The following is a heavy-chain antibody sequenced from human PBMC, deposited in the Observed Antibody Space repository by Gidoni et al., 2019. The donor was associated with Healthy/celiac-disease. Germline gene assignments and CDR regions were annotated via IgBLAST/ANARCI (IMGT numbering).Heavy chain of an antibody. V-gene: IGHV3-23*01. Sequence: EVQLLESGGGLVQPGGSLRLSCAASGFPFSSYAMSWVRQAPGKGLEWVSAISGSGGSTYYADSVKGRFTISRDNSKNTLYLQMNSLRAEDTAVYYCAKDDILGYSGSYFDYWGQGTLVTVSS. CDR2: ISGSGGST. J-gene: IGHJ4*02. CDR1: GFPFSSYA. D-gene: IGHD1-26*01. CDR3: AKDDILGYSGSYFDY.